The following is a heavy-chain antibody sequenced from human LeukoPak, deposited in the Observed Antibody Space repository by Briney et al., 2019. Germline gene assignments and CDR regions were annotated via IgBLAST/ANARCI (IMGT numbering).Heavy chain of an antibody. Sequence: GRSLRLSCAASGFTFSSYGTHWVRQAPGKGLEWVAVISYDGSNKYYADSVKGRFTISRDNSKNTLYLQMNSLRAEDTAVYYCAKDRPISEWGQGTLDTVSS. D-gene: IGHD2-21*01. J-gene: IGHJ4*02. V-gene: IGHV3-30*18. CDR3: AKDRPISE. CDR1: GFTFSSYG. CDR2: ISYDGSNK.